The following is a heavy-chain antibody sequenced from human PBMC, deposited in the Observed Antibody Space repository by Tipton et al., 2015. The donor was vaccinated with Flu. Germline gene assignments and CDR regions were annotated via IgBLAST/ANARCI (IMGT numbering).Heavy chain of an antibody. Sequence: RLSCAASGFTFSSYEMNWVRQASGKGLEWVSYISSGGNTISYADSVRGRFTISRDNTQKSLYLQLNSLRAEDTAIYYCATLTGDDYWGQGILVTVSS. D-gene: IGHD7-27*01. CDR2: ISSGGNTI. CDR3: ATLTGDDY. J-gene: IGHJ4*02. V-gene: IGHV3-48*03. CDR1: GFTFSSYE.